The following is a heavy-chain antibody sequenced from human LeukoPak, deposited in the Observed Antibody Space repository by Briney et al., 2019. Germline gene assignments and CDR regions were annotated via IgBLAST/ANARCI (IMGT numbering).Heavy chain of an antibody. CDR1: GGSISSYY. D-gene: IGHD4-17*01. Sequence: SETLSLTCTVSGGSISSYYWSWIRQPPGKGLEWIGYIYYSGSTNYNPSLKSRVTISVDTSKNQFSLKLSSVTAADTAVYYCARAPNGDYSNWFDPWGQGTLVTVSS. CDR2: IYYSGST. CDR3: ARAPNGDYSNWFDP. J-gene: IGHJ5*02. V-gene: IGHV4-59*01.